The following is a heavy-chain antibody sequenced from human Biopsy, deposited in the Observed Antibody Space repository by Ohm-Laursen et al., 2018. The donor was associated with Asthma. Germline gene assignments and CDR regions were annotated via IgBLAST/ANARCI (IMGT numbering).Heavy chain of an antibody. CDR1: GFSFSNFA. CDR3: AKGWYFDS. J-gene: IGHJ4*02. Sequence: SLRLSCSASGFSFSNFAIHWVRQAPGKGLEWVAVIWYDGSNKYYADSVKGRFTISRDNSRDTVSLQMNSLRADDTAVYYCAKGWYFDSWGQGTQVTVSS. CDR2: IWYDGSNK. V-gene: IGHV3-30*18. D-gene: IGHD6-13*01.